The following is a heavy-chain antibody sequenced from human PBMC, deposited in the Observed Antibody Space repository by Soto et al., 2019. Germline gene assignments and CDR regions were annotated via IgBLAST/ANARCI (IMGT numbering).Heavy chain of an antibody. D-gene: IGHD3-3*01. CDR2: INAGNGNT. CDR1: GYTFTSYA. Sequence: QVQLVQSGAEVKKPGASVKVSCKASGYTFTSYAMHWVRQAPGQRLEWMGWINAGNGNTKYSQKFQGRVTITRDTSASTAYMELGGLRSEDTAVYYWARDGGVEPYDFWGGSPPPYYYYYMDVWGKGTTVTVSS. V-gene: IGHV1-3*01. CDR3: ARDGGVEPYDFWGGSPPPYYYYYMDV. J-gene: IGHJ6*03.